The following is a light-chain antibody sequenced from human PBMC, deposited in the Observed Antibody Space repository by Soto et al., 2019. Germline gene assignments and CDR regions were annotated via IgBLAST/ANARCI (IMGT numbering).Light chain of an antibody. V-gene: IGKV3-15*01. CDR2: DAS. J-gene: IGKJ2*01. Sequence: EIVLTHSPATLSVSPGERATLSCRASQSVGSNLAWYQQRPGQPPRLLIYDASTRATDIPARFSGGGSGTECTLTISSLQSEDFAVYYCQQYNNWPYTFGQGTTLQIK. CDR3: QQYNNWPYT. CDR1: QSVGSN.